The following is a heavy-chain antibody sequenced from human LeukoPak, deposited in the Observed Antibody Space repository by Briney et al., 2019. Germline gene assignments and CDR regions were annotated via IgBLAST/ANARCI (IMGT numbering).Heavy chain of an antibody. J-gene: IGHJ4*02. CDR2: INPNSGGT. D-gene: IGHD2-2*01. Sequence: ASVKVSCKASGYTFTGYYMHWVRQAPGQGLEWMGWINPNSGGTNYAQRFQGRVTMTRDTSISTAYMELSRLRSDDTAVYYCAKFGFCSSTSCPAPYWGQGTLVTVPS. V-gene: IGHV1-2*02. CDR1: GYTFTGYY. CDR3: AKFGFCSSTSCPAPY.